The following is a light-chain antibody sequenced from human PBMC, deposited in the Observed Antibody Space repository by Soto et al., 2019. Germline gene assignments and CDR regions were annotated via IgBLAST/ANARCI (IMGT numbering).Light chain of an antibody. V-gene: IGKV4-1*01. CDR1: QSIFYSSNNKNY. CDR3: QQDYSTPWT. CDR2: WAS. J-gene: IGKJ1*01. Sequence: DIVMTQSPDSLAVSMGGRATINCKTSQSIFYSSNNKNYLTWYPQKPGQPPKLLIYWASTRASGVPDRFSGSGSGTEATLTISRLQAEDVAVYYCQQDYSTPWTFGQGTKVEIK.